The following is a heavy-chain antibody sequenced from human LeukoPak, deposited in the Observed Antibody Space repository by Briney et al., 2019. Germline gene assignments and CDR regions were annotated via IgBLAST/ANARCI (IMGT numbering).Heavy chain of an antibody. D-gene: IGHD3-22*01. CDR3: ARMHYYDSSGYYFDY. Sequence: ASVKVSCKASGGTFSSYTISWVRQAPGQGLEWMGRIIPILGIANYAQKFQGRVTITADKSTSTAYMELSSLRSEDAAVYYCARMHYYDSSGYYFDYWGQGTLLTVSS. J-gene: IGHJ4*02. CDR2: IIPILGIA. V-gene: IGHV1-69*02. CDR1: GGTFSSYT.